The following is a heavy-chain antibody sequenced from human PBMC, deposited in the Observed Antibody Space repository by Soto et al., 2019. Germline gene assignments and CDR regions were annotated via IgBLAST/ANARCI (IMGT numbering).Heavy chain of an antibody. J-gene: IGHJ5*02. CDR3: ASVLRGWLDP. V-gene: IGHV4-4*02. CDR1: GGSITSAKW. CDR2: SSHSGIT. Sequence: SETLSLTCAVSGGSITSAKWWTWVRQPPGGGLEWIGESSHSGITNYKASLKSRVTMSVDKTKNDVSLKLTSVTAADPAVYYCASVLRGWLDPWGQGTPVTVSS.